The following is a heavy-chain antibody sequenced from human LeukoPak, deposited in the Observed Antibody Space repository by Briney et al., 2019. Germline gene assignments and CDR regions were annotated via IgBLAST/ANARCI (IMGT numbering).Heavy chain of an antibody. CDR3: ARQGVGGSSWYYYYGMDV. CDR1: GYSFTSYW. J-gene: IGHJ6*04. Sequence: GESLKISCKGSGYSFTSYWISWVRQMPGKGLEWMGRIDPSDSYTNYSPSFQGHVTISADKSISTAYLQWSSLKASDTAMYYCARQGVGGSSWYYYYGMDVWGKGTMVTVSS. CDR2: IDPSDSYT. V-gene: IGHV5-10-1*01. D-gene: IGHD6-13*01.